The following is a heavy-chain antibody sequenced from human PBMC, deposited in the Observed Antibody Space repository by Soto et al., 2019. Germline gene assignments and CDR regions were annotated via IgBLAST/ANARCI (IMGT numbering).Heavy chain of an antibody. Sequence: QVQLVESGGGLVKPGGSLRLSCAASGFTFGDYYMSWFRQAPGKGLEWVSYISGSGSITHDADSVKGRFTISRDNAKNSLYLQMNSLRAEDTAIYYCAKGPQWFGESKFDYWGQGTLVTVSS. V-gene: IGHV3-11*01. CDR2: ISGSGSIT. J-gene: IGHJ4*02. CDR1: GFTFGDYY. D-gene: IGHD3-10*01. CDR3: AKGPQWFGESKFDY.